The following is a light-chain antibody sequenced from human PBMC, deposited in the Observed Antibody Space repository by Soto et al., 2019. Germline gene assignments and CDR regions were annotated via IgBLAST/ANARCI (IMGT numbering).Light chain of an antibody. CDR1: QSISTW. CDR3: QQYNVFPIT. Sequence: DIQMTQSPSTLSASIGDRVTITCRASQSISTWLAWYQQKSGKAPKLLIYKASTLESGVPSRFSGGGSGTDFTLTISSLQPDDLATYYCQQYNVFPITFGQGTRLEI. V-gene: IGKV1-5*03. CDR2: KAS. J-gene: IGKJ5*01.